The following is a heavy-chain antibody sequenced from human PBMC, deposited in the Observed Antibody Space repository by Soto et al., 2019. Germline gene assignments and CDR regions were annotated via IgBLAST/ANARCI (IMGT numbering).Heavy chain of an antibody. CDR1: GYTFISYE. CDR2: INTANGNT. J-gene: IGHJ4*02. V-gene: IGHV1-3*04. D-gene: IGHD2-2*01. CDR3: ARETPESADDY. Sequence: QVQLVQSGAEVKKPGASVKVSCKASGYTFISYEIQWVRQAPGQRLEWVGWINTANGNTAYAENFLGRATITSDTAASTVYMELRSLTSEDTAVYYCARETPESADDYWGQGTLVTDSS.